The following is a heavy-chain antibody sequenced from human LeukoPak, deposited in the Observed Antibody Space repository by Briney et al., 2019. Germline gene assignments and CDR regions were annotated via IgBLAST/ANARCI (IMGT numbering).Heavy chain of an antibody. Sequence: GGPLRLSCAASGFTFSSYAMSWVRQAPGKGLEWVSAISGSGGSTYYADSVKGRFTISRDNSKNTLYLQMNSLRAEDTAVYYCAKGLGYCSSTSCFRYGMDVWGQGTTVTVSS. D-gene: IGHD2-2*01. J-gene: IGHJ6*02. CDR2: ISGSGGST. CDR1: GFTFSSYA. CDR3: AKGLGYCSSTSCFRYGMDV. V-gene: IGHV3-23*01.